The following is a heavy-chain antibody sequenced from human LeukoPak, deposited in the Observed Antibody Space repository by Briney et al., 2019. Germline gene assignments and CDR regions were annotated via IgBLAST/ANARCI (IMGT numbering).Heavy chain of an antibody. CDR1: GFTFSSSG. CDR3: AKGAYYGD. Sequence: PGGTLRLSCAASGFTFSSSGMSWVRQAPGKGLEWVSGISGNGGDTYYADSVKGRFTISRDNSKNTLYLQMNSLRAEGTAVYYCAKGAYYGDWGQGTLVTVSS. J-gene: IGHJ4*02. D-gene: IGHD3-3*01. V-gene: IGHV3-23*01. CDR2: ISGNGGDT.